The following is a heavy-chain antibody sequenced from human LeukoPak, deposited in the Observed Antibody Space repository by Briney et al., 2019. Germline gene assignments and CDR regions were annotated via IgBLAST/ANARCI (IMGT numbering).Heavy chain of an antibody. CDR2: IYHSGNT. CDR3: ARGNYGSGSYYVVDFDS. CDR1: GDSIRNFY. Sequence: SETLSLTCTVSGDSIRNFYWNWVRQPPGKGLEWIGYIYHSGNTNFNPALKSRLTMSIDTSKNQFSLRVTSVTAADTAVYYCARGNYGSGSYYVVDFDSWGQGTLVTVSS. J-gene: IGHJ4*02. D-gene: IGHD3-10*01. V-gene: IGHV4-59*01.